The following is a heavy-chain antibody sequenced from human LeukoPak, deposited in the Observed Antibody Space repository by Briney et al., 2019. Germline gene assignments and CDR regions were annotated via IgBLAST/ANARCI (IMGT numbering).Heavy chain of an antibody. V-gene: IGHV5-51*01. CDR2: IYPGHSDF. CDR3: ARHRDSSGYSAAFDI. CDR1: GYSISTYR. J-gene: IGHJ3*02. D-gene: IGHD3-22*01. Sequence: KTGGCPKTSLKGSGYSISTYRIGWVRQMPGKGLGWRGIIYPGHSDFRYCPSFQGQVTMSVEKSIRTAHLQWSSLKASDTAMYYYARHRDSSGYSAAFDIWGQGTMVTVSS.